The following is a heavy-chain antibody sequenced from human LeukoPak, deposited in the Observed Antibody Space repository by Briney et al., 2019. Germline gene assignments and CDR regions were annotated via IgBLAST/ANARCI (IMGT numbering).Heavy chain of an antibody. J-gene: IGHJ5*02. V-gene: IGHV1-18*01. Sequence: ASVKVSCKASGYTFTSYGISWVRQAPGQGLEWMGWISAYNGNTNYAQKLQGRVTMTTDTSTSTAYMELRSLRSDDTAVYYCAGLRSGSYEGNWFDPWGQGTLVTVSS. CDR3: AGLRSGSYEGNWFDP. D-gene: IGHD1-26*01. CDR1: GYTFTSYG. CDR2: ISAYNGNT.